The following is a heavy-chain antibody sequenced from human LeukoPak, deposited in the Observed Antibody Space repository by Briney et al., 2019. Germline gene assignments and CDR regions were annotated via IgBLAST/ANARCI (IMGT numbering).Heavy chain of an antibody. J-gene: IGHJ4*02. D-gene: IGHD3-22*01. V-gene: IGHV3-23*01. CDR2: LSASGGLT. CDR1: GFTFSSYA. CDR3: AKGGSSYSEMAY. Sequence: GGSLRLSCAASGFTFSSYAMSWVRKAPGKGLEWVSGLSASGGLTYYADSVKGRFTISRDNSKNTLYLQMNSLRADDTAVYYCAKGGSSYSEMAYWGQGTLVTVSS.